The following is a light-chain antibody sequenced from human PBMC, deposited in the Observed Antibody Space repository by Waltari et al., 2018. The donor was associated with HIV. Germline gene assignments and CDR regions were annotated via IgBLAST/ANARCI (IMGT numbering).Light chain of an antibody. CDR2: YYS. Sequence: SYELTQPPSVSVSPGQTASITCSGNRLGEKYACWYKQKPGQSPVLVIYYYSRRPSGIPARFSGSTSGNTATLTISGTQAMDEADYYCQAWDSNTVVFGGGTKLTVL. CDR3: QAWDSNTVV. J-gene: IGLJ2*01. V-gene: IGLV3-1*01. CDR1: RLGEKY.